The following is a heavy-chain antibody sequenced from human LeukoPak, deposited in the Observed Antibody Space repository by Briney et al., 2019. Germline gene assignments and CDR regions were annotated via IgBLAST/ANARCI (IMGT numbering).Heavy chain of an antibody. J-gene: IGHJ4*02. V-gene: IGHV1-18*01. CDR1: GYTFTSYG. CDR3: ARESSIAVAGAVDY. D-gene: IGHD6-19*01. CDR2: ISAYNGNT. Sequence: GASVKVSCKASGYTFTSYGISWVRQAPGQELEWMGWISAYNGNTNYAQKLQGRVTMTTDTSTSTAYMELRSLRSDDTAVYYCARESSIAVAGAVDYWGQGTLVTVSS.